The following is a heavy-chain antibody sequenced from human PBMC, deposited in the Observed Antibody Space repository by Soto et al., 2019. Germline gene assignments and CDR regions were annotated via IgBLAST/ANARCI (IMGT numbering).Heavy chain of an antibody. CDR1: GFPFNNYA. D-gene: IGHD2-21*02. CDR2: IWHDGSNE. V-gene: IGHV3-33*01. CDR3: ASDDVSMVTTFLDY. J-gene: IGHJ4*02. Sequence: PGGSLRLSCAASGFPFNNYAMHWVRQAPGKGLEWVAVIWHDGSNEHYADSVKGRFRIARDNSNDTLYLQMNSLRREDTALYYCASDDVSMVTTFLDYWGLGTLVTVSS.